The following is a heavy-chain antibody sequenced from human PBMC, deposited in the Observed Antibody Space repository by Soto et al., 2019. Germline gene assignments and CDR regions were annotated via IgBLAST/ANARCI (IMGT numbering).Heavy chain of an antibody. CDR3: ARPQVGHYGLDD. V-gene: IGHV1-69*02. CDR1: GGTFSSYT. D-gene: IGHD1-26*01. J-gene: IGHJ6*02. Sequence: QVQLVQSGAEVKKPGSSVKVSCKASGGTFSSYTISWVRQAPGQGLEWMGSIIPILGIANYAQKFQGRVTIXAXXCTGTAYMELSGLRSEDTAVYFWARPQVGHYGLDDWGQGTTVTVSS. CDR2: IIPILGIA.